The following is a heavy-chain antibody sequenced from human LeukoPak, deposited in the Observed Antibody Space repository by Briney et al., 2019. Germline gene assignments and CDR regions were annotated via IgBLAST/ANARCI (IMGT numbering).Heavy chain of an antibody. D-gene: IGHD6-19*01. J-gene: IGHJ4*02. CDR1: GFTFSSYA. CDR3: SKTVSGWNYFDY. Sequence: PRGSLRLSCTASGFTFSSYAMNWVRQAPGKGLEWISAISGSGGATYYADSVKGRFTISRDNSKNTLYLQMNSLRAEDTALYYCSKTVSGWNYFDYWGQGTLVTVSS. V-gene: IGHV3-23*01. CDR2: ISGSGGAT.